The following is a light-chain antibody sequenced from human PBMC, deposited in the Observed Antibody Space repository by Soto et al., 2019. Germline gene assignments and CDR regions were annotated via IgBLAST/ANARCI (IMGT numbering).Light chain of an antibody. CDR2: SNN. J-gene: IGLJ2*01. CDR1: SFNIGRNP. V-gene: IGLV1-44*01. Sequence: QSVLTQPPSASGTPGQRVTISCSGSSFNIGRNPVNWYQQFPGTAPKLLIYSNNQRPSGVPDRVSGSKSGTSASLAISGLQSEDEADYYCAAWDDSLNGLVFGGGTKLTVL. CDR3: AAWDDSLNGLV.